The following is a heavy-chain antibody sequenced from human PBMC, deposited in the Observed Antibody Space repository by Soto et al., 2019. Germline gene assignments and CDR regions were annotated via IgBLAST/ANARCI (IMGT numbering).Heavy chain of an antibody. D-gene: IGHD6-6*01. J-gene: IGHJ6*02. CDR2: IYPGDSDT. CDR1: GYSFTSYW. V-gene: IGHV5-51*01. CDR3: ARRSSSSYPPYYYYGMDV. Sequence: GESLKISCKGSGYSFTSYWIGWVRQMPGKGLEWMGIIYPGDSDTRYSPSFQGQVTISADKSISTAYLQWSSLKASDTAMYYCARRSSSSYPPYYYYGMDVWGQGTTVTV.